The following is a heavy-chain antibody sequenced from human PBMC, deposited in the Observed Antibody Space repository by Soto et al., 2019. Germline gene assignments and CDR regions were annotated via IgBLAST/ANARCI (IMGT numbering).Heavy chain of an antibody. D-gene: IGHD5-18*01. CDR1: GFTYEDFA. Sequence: EVQLVESGGGLVEPGKSLRLSCVDSGFTYEDFAMHWVRQAPGKGLEWVSGISWNSASTGYADSVTGRFTISRDNAKNSLYLQMRNLTGDDTAMYYCVKDFRRYTNGLDVWGPGTSVTVSS. CDR2: ISWNSAST. V-gene: IGHV3-9*01. J-gene: IGHJ6*02. CDR3: VKDFRRYTNGLDV.